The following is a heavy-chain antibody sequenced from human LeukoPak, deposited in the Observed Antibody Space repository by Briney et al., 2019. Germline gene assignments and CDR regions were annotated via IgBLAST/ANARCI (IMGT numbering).Heavy chain of an antibody. CDR1: GGTFSSYG. CDR2: IIPIFGTA. V-gene: IGHV1-69*13. D-gene: IGHD3-22*01. Sequence: SVKVSCKASGGTFSSYGISWVRQAPGQGLEWMGGIIPIFGTANYAQKFQGRVTIIADESTSTAYMELSSLRSEDTAVYYCARDRDDSSGYYGWGQGTLVTVSS. CDR3: ARDRDDSSGYYG. J-gene: IGHJ4*02.